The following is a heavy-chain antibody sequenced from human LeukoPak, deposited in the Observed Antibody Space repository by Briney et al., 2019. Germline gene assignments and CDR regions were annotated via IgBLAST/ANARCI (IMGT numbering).Heavy chain of an antibody. CDR2: IRSKTYGGTT. Sequence: GGSLRLSCTASGFTFGDHAMSWVRQAPGKGLEWVGFIRSKTYGGTTEYAASVKGRFTISRDDSKSIAYLQMNSLKTEDTAEYYCTRAVAHLDYWGQGTLVTVSS. CDR1: GFTFGDHA. J-gene: IGHJ4*02. CDR3: TRAVAHLDY. V-gene: IGHV3-49*04. D-gene: IGHD4-23*01.